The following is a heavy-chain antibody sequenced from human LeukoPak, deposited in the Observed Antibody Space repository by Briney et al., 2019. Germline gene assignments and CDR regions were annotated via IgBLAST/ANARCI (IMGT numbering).Heavy chain of an antibody. CDR2: ISGSGGST. Sequence: GGSLRLSCAASGFTFSSYAMSWVRQAPGKGLEWVSAISGSGGSTYYADSVKGRFTISRDNSKNTLYLQMNSLRAEDTAAYYCAKDFRNCTNGVCYRTYAFDIWGQGTMVTVSS. CDR1: GFTFSSYA. D-gene: IGHD2-8*01. V-gene: IGHV3-23*01. J-gene: IGHJ3*02. CDR3: AKDFRNCTNGVCYRTYAFDI.